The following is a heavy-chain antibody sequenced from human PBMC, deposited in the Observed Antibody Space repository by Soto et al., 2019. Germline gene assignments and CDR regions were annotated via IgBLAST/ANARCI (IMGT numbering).Heavy chain of an antibody. J-gene: IGHJ4*02. CDR1: GYTFTSYG. CDR2: ISAYNGNT. D-gene: IGHD3-3*01. Sequence: ASVKVSCKASGYTFTSYGISWVRQAPGQGLEWMGWISAYNGNTNYAQKLQGRVTMTTDTSTSTAYMELRSLRSDDTAVYYCARVRPLPHYDFWSGYYDYWGQGTLVTVSS. CDR3: ARVRPLPHYDFWSGYYDY. V-gene: IGHV1-18*01.